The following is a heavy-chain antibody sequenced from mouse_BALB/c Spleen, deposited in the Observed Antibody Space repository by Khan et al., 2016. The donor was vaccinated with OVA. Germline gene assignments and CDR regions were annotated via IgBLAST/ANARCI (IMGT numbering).Heavy chain of an antibody. V-gene: IGHV5-9-3*01. D-gene: IGHD2-3*01. Sequence: EVELVESGGGLVKPGGSLKLSCAASGFTFRSYAMSWVRQTPEKRLEWVATINSGGSYTYYPDSVKGRFTISRDNAKNTLYLQMSSLRSEDTDMYYSARQAIDDGYYLYAMDYWGQGSSVTVSS. CDR3: ARQAIDDGYYLYAMDY. CDR1: GFTFRSYA. J-gene: IGHJ4*01. CDR2: INSGGSYT.